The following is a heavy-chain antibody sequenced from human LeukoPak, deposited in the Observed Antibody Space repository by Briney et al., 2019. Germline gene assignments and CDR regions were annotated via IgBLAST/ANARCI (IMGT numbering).Heavy chain of an antibody. V-gene: IGHV4-59*01. Sequence: SETLSLTCTVSGGSISSYYWSWIRQPPGKGLEWIGYIYYSGSTNYNPSLKSRVTISVDTSKNQFSLKLSSVTAADTAVYYCARGVVMLFDYWGQGTLVTVCS. CDR2: IYYSGST. CDR3: ARGVVMLFDY. CDR1: GGSISSYY. D-gene: IGHD3-3*01. J-gene: IGHJ4*02.